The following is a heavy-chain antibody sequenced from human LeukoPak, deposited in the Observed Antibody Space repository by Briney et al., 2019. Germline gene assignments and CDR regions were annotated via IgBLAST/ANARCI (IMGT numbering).Heavy chain of an antibody. J-gene: IGHJ4*02. D-gene: IGHD3-16*01. CDR3: AREAHMGGTFDY. V-gene: IGHV4-59*01. Sequence: SQTLSLTCTVSGGSISSYYWSWIRQPPGKGPEWIGYIYYSGSTNYNPSLKSRVTISVDTSKNQFSLKLSSVTAADTAVYYCAREAHMGGTFDYWGQGTLVTVSS. CDR1: GGSISSYY. CDR2: IYYSGST.